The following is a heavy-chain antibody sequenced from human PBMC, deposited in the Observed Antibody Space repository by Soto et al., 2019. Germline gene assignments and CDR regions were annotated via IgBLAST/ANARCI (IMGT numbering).Heavy chain of an antibody. V-gene: IGHV4-34*01. CDR1: GGSFSRYY. D-gene: IGHD2-2*01. J-gene: IGHJ5*02. CDR2: INHYGST. Sequence: SETLSLTCAVYGGSFSRYYWSWIRQPPGKGLEWIGQINHYGSTDYNPSLKSRVTISVDTSKNHFSLRLSSVTAADTAMYYCATHCSSTSCYYTFDPWGQGTLVTVSS. CDR3: ATHCSSTSCYYTFDP.